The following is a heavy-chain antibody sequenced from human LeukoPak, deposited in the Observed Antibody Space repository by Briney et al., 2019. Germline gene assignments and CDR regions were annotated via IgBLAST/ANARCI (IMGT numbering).Heavy chain of an antibody. Sequence: GGSLRLSCAASGFTFSSYSMNWVRQAPGKGLEWVSFISSSSTTIYYADSMKGRFTISRDNAKNSLYLQMNSLRAEDTAVYYCARAVAGRFDYWGQGTLVTVSS. CDR1: GFTFSSYS. J-gene: IGHJ4*02. CDR3: ARAVAGRFDY. D-gene: IGHD6-19*01. CDR2: ISSSSTTI. V-gene: IGHV3-48*01.